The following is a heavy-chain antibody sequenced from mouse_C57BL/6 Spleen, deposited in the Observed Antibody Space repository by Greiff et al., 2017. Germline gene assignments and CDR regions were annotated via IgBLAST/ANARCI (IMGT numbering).Heavy chain of an antibody. Sequence: QVQLKQPGAELVKPGASVKLSCKASGYTFTSYWMQWVKQRPGQGLEWIGEIDPSDSYTNYNQKFKGKATLTVDTSSSTAYMQLSSLTSEDSAVYYCARRMDYWGQGTSVTVSS. V-gene: IGHV1-50*01. J-gene: IGHJ4*01. CDR3: ARRMDY. CDR1: GYTFTSYW. CDR2: IDPSDSYT.